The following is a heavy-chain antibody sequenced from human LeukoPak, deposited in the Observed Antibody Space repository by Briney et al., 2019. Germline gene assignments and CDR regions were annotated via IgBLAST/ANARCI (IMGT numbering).Heavy chain of an antibody. CDR2: LYWDDDK. CDR1: GFSLSTSGVG. Sequence: SGPTLVHPTQPLTLTCTFSGFSLSTSGVGVGWIRQPPGKALEWLALLYWDDDKSYSPSLKSRLTITKDTSKNQVVLTMTNMDPVDKATYYCARRGRIYGNSGSYSSSWYDYFDYWGQGTLVTVSS. D-gene: IGHD6-13*01. V-gene: IGHV2-5*02. CDR3: ARRGRIYGNSGSYSSSWYDYFDY. J-gene: IGHJ4*02.